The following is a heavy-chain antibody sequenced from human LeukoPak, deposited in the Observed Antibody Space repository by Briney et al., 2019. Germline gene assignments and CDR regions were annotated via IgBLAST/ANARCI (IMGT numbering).Heavy chain of an antibody. D-gene: IGHD6-19*01. V-gene: IGHV1-46*01. Sequence: ASVKVSCKTSGYTFSSYYIHWVRQAPGQGLEWMGIINPSGGSTSYARKFQGTVTMTRDTSTSTVYMELSSLRSEDTAVYYCARAGVAGRRFDYWGQGTLATVSS. J-gene: IGHJ4*02. CDR3: ARAGVAGRRFDY. CDR1: GYTFSSYY. CDR2: INPSGGST.